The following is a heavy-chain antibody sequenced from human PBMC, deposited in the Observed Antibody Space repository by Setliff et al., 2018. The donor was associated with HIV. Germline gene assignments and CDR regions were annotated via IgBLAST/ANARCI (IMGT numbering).Heavy chain of an antibody. CDR1: GFTFSSYS. CDR2: ISSSSSYI. V-gene: IGHV3-21*01. D-gene: IGHD1-26*01. Sequence: GGSLRLSCAASGFTFSSYSTNWVRQAPGKGLEWVSSISSSSSYIYYADSVKGRFTISRDNAKNSLYLQMNSLRAEDTAVYYCARDRPRGGGSLDAFDIWGQGTMVTVSS. CDR3: ARDRPRGGGSLDAFDI. J-gene: IGHJ3*02.